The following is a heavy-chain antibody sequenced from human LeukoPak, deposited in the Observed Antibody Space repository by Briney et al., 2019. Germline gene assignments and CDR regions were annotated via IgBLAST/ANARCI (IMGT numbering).Heavy chain of an antibody. Sequence: GGSLRLSCAASGFTFDDYAMHWVQQAPGKGLEWVSGISWNSGSIGYADSVKGRFTISRDNAKNSLYLQMNSLRAEDMALYYCASGGYGDPDDYWGQGTLVTVSS. CDR3: ASGGYGDPDDY. V-gene: IGHV3-9*03. J-gene: IGHJ4*02. D-gene: IGHD4-17*01. CDR2: ISWNSGSI. CDR1: GFTFDDYA.